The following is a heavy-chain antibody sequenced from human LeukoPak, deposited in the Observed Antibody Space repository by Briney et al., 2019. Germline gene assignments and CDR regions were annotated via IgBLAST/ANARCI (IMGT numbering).Heavy chain of an antibody. CDR3: ARDQRGYSYGYLDY. CDR1: GGSISSYY. J-gene: IGHJ4*02. V-gene: IGHV4-4*07. D-gene: IGHD5-18*01. CDR2: IYTSGST. Sequence: PSETLSLTCTVSGGSISSYYWSWIRQPAGKGLEWIGRIYTSGSTNYNPSLKGRVTMSVDTSKNQFSLKLSSVTAADTAVYYCARDQRGYSYGYLDYWGQGTLVTVSS.